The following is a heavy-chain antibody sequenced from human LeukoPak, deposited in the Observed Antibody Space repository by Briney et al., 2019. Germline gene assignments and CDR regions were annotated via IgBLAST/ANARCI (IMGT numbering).Heavy chain of an antibody. CDR3: ARPYSSGWYRDMDV. CDR2: VYMDGRA. D-gene: IGHD6-19*01. Sequence: GGSLRLSCAASGFTVSSNYMSWVRQAPGKGLEWVSTVYMDGRAFYADSVKGRFTVSRDNSKNTLYLQMNSLRAGGTAVFYCARPYSSGWYRDMDVWGTGTTVTVSS. V-gene: IGHV3-53*01. CDR1: GFTVSSNY. J-gene: IGHJ6*03.